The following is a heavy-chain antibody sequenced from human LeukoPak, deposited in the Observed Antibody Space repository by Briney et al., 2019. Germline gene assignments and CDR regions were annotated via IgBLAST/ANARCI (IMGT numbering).Heavy chain of an antibody. V-gene: IGHV3-30*03. CDR3: AQENYDDSSAYIDH. D-gene: IGHD3-22*01. CDR1: GFTFNSYG. Sequence: GGTVRLLCGASGFTFNSYGLHWVRQAPAKGLEGVAVVSYDGSNKNYGDSVKSRFTTSRDKSKNTLYRQMNSLRADDTCVYYCAQENYDDSSAYIDHWGQGTLVTVSS. CDR2: VSYDGSNK. J-gene: IGHJ4*02.